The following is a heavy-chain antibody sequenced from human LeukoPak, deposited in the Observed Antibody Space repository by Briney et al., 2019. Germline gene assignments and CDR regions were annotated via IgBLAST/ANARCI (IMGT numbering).Heavy chain of an antibody. V-gene: IGHV1-2*02. D-gene: IGHD3-10*01. J-gene: IGHJ5*02. Sequence: GASVKVSCKASGYTFTGYYMHWGRQAPGQGLEWMGWINPNSGGTNYAQKFQGRVTMTGDTSISTAYMELSRLRSDDTAVYYCARDAGNNWFDPWGQGTLVTVSS. CDR2: INPNSGGT. CDR1: GYTFTGYY. CDR3: ARDAGNNWFDP.